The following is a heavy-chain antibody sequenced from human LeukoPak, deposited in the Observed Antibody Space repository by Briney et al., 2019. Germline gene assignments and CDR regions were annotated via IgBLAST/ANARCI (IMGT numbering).Heavy chain of an antibody. V-gene: IGHV4-59*01. CDR1: GGSITGYF. J-gene: IGHJ3*02. CDR2: VFYSGAT. D-gene: IGHD6-6*01. Sequence: KASETLSLTCTVSGGSITGYFWSWIRQPPGKGLEGSGYVFYSGATLYTPSLNSRVTISVDTSKTQFSLKLRSVTTADTAVYYCARDIPIPSSSSGLAFDIWGQGTMVTVSS. CDR3: ARDIPIPSSSSGLAFDI.